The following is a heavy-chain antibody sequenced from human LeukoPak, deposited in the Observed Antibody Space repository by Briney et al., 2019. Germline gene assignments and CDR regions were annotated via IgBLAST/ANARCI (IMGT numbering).Heavy chain of an antibody. CDR2: IYHSGST. CDR1: GDSISGGGFY. Sequence: SQTLSLTCSVSGDSISGGGFYWTWIRQPPGKGLEWIGNIYHSGSTYYTPSLKSRVTISVDTSKNQFSLKLSSVTAADTAVYYCAREFRAAADPFDYWGQGTLVTVSS. V-gene: IGHV4-30-2*01. D-gene: IGHD6-13*01. J-gene: IGHJ4*02. CDR3: AREFRAAADPFDY.